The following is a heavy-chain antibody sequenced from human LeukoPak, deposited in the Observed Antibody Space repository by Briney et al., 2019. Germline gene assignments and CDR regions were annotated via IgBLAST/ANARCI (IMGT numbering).Heavy chain of an antibody. CDR2: INPNSGGT. D-gene: IGHD2-2*01. J-gene: IGHJ4*02. V-gene: IGHV1-2*06. CDR1: GYTFTGYY. CDR3: ARLYIVVVPAATYYFDY. Sequence: ASVKVSCKASGYTFTGYYMHWVRQAPGQGLEWMGRINPNSGGTNYAQKFQGRVTMTRDTSISTAYMELSRLRSDDTAVYYCARLYIVVVPAATYYFDYWGQGTLVTVSS.